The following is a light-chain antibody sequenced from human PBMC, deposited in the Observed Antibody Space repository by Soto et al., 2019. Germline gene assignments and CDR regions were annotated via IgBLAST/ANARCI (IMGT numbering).Light chain of an antibody. J-gene: IGLJ2*01. Sequence: QSALTQPPSASGSPGQSVTISCTGTSSDVGGYNYVSWYQQHPGKAPKLMIYGVNKRPSGVPDRFSGSKSGNTASLTVSGRQAEDEADYYCSSYAGSNNPVVFGGGTKVTVL. CDR2: GVN. CDR1: SSDVGGYNY. V-gene: IGLV2-8*01. CDR3: SSYAGSNNPVV.